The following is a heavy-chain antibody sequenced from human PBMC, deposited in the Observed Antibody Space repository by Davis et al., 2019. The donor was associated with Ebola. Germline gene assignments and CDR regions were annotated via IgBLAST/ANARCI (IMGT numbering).Heavy chain of an antibody. CDR2: VHGGNGNT. D-gene: IGHD1-1*01. V-gene: IGHV1-3*01. CDR3: ARAQFPTTSDH. Sequence: AASVKVSCKASGYIFTTYAMHWVRQAPGQRLEWMGWVHGGNGNTKYSQRFQGRVTITTDTSASTVYLDLTSLRSDDTAVFYCARAQFPTTSDHWGQGTLVTVSS. CDR1: GYIFTTYA. J-gene: IGHJ4*02.